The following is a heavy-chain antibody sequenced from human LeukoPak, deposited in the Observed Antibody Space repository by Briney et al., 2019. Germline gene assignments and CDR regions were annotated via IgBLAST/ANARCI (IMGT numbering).Heavy chain of an antibody. Sequence: AASVKVSCKASGGTFSSYAISWVRQAPGQGLEWMGGIIPIFGAANYAQKFQGRVTITADESTSTAYMELSSLRSDDTAVYYCARDNSGYSSSWYELGFDYWGQGTLVTVSS. D-gene: IGHD6-13*01. CDR3: ARDNSGYSSSWYELGFDY. CDR2: IIPIFGAA. V-gene: IGHV1-69*13. J-gene: IGHJ4*02. CDR1: GGTFSSYA.